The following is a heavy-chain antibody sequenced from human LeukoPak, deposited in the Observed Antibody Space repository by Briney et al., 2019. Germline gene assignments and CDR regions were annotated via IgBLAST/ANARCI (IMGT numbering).Heavy chain of an antibody. CDR3: ARGEYSSYDY. Sequence: GGSLRLSCAASGFTFSSYAMHWVRQAPGKGLEWVAVISYDGSNKYYADSVKGRFTISRDNSKNTLYPQMNSLRAEDTAVYYCARGEYSSYDYWGQGTLVTVSS. D-gene: IGHD6-6*01. CDR1: GFTFSSYA. CDR2: ISYDGSNK. V-gene: IGHV3-30-3*01. J-gene: IGHJ4*02.